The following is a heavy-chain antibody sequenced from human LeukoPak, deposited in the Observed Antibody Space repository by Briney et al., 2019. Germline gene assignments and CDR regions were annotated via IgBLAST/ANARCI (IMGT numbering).Heavy chain of an antibody. V-gene: IGHV3-23*01. J-gene: IGHJ4*02. CDR3: AKGSYYDSSGSFYFDY. D-gene: IGHD3-22*01. CDR2: ISGSGDNT. Sequence: GGSLRLSCAASGFTFSSYAMSWIRQAPGKGLEWVSGISGSGDNTYYADSVKGRFTIPRDNSKNTLYVQVNSLGTEDTAAYYCAKGSYYDSSGSFYFDYWGQGTLVTVSS. CDR1: GFTFSSYA.